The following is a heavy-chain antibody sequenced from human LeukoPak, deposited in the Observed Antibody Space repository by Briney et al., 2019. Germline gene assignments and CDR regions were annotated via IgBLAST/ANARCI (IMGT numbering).Heavy chain of an antibody. D-gene: IGHD3-22*01. Sequence: GGSLRLSCAASGFTFTNHPMHWVRQASGKRLEYVSAISPSGDRTWYADSVKGRFTISRDNSKNTMYLQMNSLRAEDTAVYYCARDGGITMIVVVPMGYWGQGTLVTVSS. V-gene: IGHV3-64*02. CDR3: ARDGGITMIVVVPMGY. J-gene: IGHJ4*02. CDR2: ISPSGDRT. CDR1: GFTFTNHP.